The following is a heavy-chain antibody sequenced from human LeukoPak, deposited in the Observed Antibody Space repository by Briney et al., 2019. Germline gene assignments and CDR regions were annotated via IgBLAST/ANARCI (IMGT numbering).Heavy chain of an antibody. CDR2: ISSSTI. Sequence: GGSLRLSCAASGFTFSSYEMNWVRQAPGKGLEWVSYISSSTIYYADSVKGRFTISRDNAKNSLCLQMNSLRAEDTAVYYCARVQQPSGIQGYYYGMDVWGQGTTVTVSS. D-gene: IGHD6-13*01. CDR3: ARVQQPSGIQGYYYGMDV. CDR1: GFTFSSYE. J-gene: IGHJ6*02. V-gene: IGHV3-48*03.